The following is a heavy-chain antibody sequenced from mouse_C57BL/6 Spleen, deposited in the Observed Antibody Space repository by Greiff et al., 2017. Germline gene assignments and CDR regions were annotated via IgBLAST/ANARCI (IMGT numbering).Heavy chain of an antibody. V-gene: IGHV14-3*01. D-gene: IGHD1-2*01. CDR1: GFNIKNTY. Sequence: EVQLQESVAELVRPGASVKLSCTASGFNIKNTYMHWVKQRPEQGLEWIGRIDPANGNTKYAPKFQGKATINADTSSNTAYLQLSSLTSEDTAIYYCARGDTTAHYAMDYWGQGTSVTVSS. CDR3: ARGDTTAHYAMDY. CDR2: IDPANGNT. J-gene: IGHJ4*01.